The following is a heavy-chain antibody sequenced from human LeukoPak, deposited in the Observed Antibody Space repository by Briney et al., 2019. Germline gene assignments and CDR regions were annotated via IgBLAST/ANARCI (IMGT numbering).Heavy chain of an antibody. Sequence: SETLSLTCAVYGGSFSGYYWSWIRQPPGKGLEWIWKINHSRSTNYNPSLKSRVTISVDTSKNQFSLKLSSVTAADTAVYYCARITGTGASVYYGMAVWGQGTTVTVSS. V-gene: IGHV4-34*01. J-gene: IGHJ6*02. CDR3: ARITGTGASVYYGMAV. CDR1: GGSFSGYY. CDR2: INHSRST. D-gene: IGHD1-20*01.